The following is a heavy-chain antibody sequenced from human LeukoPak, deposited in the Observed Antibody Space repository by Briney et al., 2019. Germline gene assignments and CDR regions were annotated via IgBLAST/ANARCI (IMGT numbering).Heavy chain of an antibody. CDR1: GFTFDTYG. D-gene: IGHD2-21*02. CDR2: ISSNSANT. J-gene: IGHJ4*02. Sequence: GGSLRLSCAASGFTFDTYGMSWVRQAPGKGLEWVSSISSNSANTYYADSVKGRSTISRDNSKNTLYLQMNSLRAEDTAVYYCAKDGTGCGGDCYSDYWGQGTLVTASS. V-gene: IGHV3-23*01. CDR3: AKDGTGCGGDCYSDY.